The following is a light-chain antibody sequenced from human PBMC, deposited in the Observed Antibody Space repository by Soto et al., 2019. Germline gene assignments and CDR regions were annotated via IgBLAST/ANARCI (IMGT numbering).Light chain of an antibody. V-gene: IGLV2-18*01. CDR2: EVS. J-gene: IGLJ3*02. Sequence: QSALTQPPSVSGSPGQSVTISCNGTSSDVGSYNRVSWYQQPPGTAPKLMIYEVSNRPSGVPDRFSGSKSGNTASLTISGLQADDEADYYCSLYTSSSTWVFGGGTKLTVL. CDR3: SLYTSSSTWV. CDR1: SSDVGSYNR.